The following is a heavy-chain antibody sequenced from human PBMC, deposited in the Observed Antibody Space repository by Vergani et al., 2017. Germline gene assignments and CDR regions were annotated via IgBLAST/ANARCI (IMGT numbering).Heavy chain of an antibody. J-gene: IGHJ6*02. CDR3: ARIALIAQSGMDV. D-gene: IGHD2-15*01. Sequence: QVQLQESGPGLVKPSQTLSLTCTVSGGSISSGGYYWSWIRQHPGKGLEWIGYIYYSGGTYYNPSLKSRVTISVDTSKNQFSLKLSSVTAADTAVYYCARIALIAQSGMDVWGQGTTVTVSS. V-gene: IGHV4-31*03. CDR2: IYYSGGT. CDR1: GGSISSGGYY.